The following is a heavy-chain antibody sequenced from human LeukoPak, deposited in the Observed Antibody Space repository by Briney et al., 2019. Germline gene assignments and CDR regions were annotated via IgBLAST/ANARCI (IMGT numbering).Heavy chain of an antibody. Sequence: ASVKVSCKASGYTFTSYYMHWVRQAPGQGLEWMGIINPSGGSTSYAQKFQGRVTMTRDTSTSTVYMELSSLRSEDTAVYYCARGIVWFGNYYYGMDVWGQGTTVTVSS. V-gene: IGHV1-46*01. CDR2: INPSGGST. J-gene: IGHJ6*02. D-gene: IGHD3-10*01. CDR1: GYTFTSYY. CDR3: ARGIVWFGNYYYGMDV.